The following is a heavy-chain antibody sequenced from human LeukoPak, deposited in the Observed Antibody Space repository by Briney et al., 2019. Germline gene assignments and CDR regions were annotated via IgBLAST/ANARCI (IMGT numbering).Heavy chain of an antibody. Sequence: GGSLRLSCAASGLTFSTYNMNWVRQVPGKGLEWVSSISGSSSYIYYADSVKGRFSISRDNAKNSLYLQMNSLRAEDTAVYYCARDLLGWELHYFDYWGQGTLVTVSS. J-gene: IGHJ4*02. D-gene: IGHD1-26*01. CDR1: GLTFSTYN. CDR2: ISGSSSYI. V-gene: IGHV3-21*01. CDR3: ARDLLGWELHYFDY.